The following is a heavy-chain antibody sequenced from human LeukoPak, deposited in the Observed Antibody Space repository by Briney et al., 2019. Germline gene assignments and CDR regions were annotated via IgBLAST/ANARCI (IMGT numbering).Heavy chain of an antibody. D-gene: IGHD5-18*01. V-gene: IGHV3-23*01. CDR1: GFTFSSYA. Sequence: GGSLRLSCAASGFTFSSYAMSWVRQAPGKGLEWVSAISGSGGSTYYADSVKGRFTISRDNSKNTLYLQMNSLRAEDTAVYYCAKNLGAEYSYGFNWSDPWGQGTLVTVSS. CDR2: ISGSGGST. CDR3: AKNLGAEYSYGFNWSDP. J-gene: IGHJ5*02.